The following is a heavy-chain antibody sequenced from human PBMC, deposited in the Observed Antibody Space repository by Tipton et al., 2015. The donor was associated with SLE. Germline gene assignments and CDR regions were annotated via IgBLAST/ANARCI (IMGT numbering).Heavy chain of an antibody. Sequence: TLSLTCTVSGGSISSYYWSWIRQPPGKGLEWIGYIYTSGCTNYNPTLKSRVTISVDTSKNQFSLKLSSVTAADTAVYYCARGGSVRGFSLYYFDYWGQGTLVTVSS. D-gene: IGHD3-16*01. J-gene: IGHJ4*02. CDR2: IYTSGCT. CDR1: GGSISSYY. V-gene: IGHV4-4*08. CDR3: ARGGSVRGFSLYYFDY.